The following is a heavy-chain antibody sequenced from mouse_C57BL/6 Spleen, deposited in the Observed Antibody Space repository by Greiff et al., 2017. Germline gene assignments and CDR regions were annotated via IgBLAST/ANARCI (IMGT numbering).Heavy chain of an antibody. CDR2: IWRGGST. Sequence: QVQLKESGPGLVQPSQSLSITCTVSGFSLTSYGVHWVRQSPGKGLEWLGVIWRGGSTDYNAAFMSRLSITKDNSKSQVFFKMNSLQADDTAIYYGAKKGYDGYYAMDYWGQGTSVTVSS. V-gene: IGHV2-5*01. D-gene: IGHD2-3*01. CDR1: GFSLTSYG. CDR3: AKKGYDGYYAMDY. J-gene: IGHJ4*01.